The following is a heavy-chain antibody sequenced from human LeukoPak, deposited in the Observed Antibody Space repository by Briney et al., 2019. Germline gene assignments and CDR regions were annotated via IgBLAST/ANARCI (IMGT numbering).Heavy chain of an antibody. D-gene: IGHD2-15*01. V-gene: IGHV1-18*01. Sequence: ASVKVSCKAAGYTFTSYGISWLRQAPGPGCEWRGWISAYNDNTNYAQKLQGRFTITTDTSTSTAYLELRSLRSDDTAVYYCARGCSGGSCFVAIDYWGQGTLVTVSS. CDR3: ARGCSGGSCFVAIDY. CDR2: ISAYNDNT. CDR1: GYTFTSYG. J-gene: IGHJ4*02.